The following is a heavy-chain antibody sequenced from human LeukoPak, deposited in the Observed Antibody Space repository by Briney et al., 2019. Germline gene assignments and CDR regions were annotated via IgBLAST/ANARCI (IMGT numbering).Heavy chain of an antibody. Sequence: SETLSLTRTVSGGSISSYYWSWIRQPPGKGLEWIGYIYYSGSTKYNPSLKSRVIISVDTSKSQFSLKLSSVTAADTAVYYCARYVSSGLDYWGQGTLVTVSS. CDR1: GGSISSYY. D-gene: IGHD6-6*01. V-gene: IGHV4-59*08. J-gene: IGHJ4*02. CDR3: ARYVSSGLDY. CDR2: IYYSGST.